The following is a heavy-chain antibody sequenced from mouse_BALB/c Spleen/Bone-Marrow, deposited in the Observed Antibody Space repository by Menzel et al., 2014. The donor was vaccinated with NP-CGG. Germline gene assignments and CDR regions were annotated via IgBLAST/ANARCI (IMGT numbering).Heavy chain of an antibody. CDR3: ARDYGSSYGGVDY. CDR1: GYAFSSSW. J-gene: IGHJ2*01. CDR2: IYPGDGGT. D-gene: IGHD1-1*01. V-gene: IGHV1-82*01. Sequence: QVQLQQSGPELVKPGASVKISCKASGYAFSSSWMNWVKQRPGQGLEWIGRIYPGDGGTNYNGKFKGKATLTADKSSSTAYMQLSSLTSVDSAVYFCARDYGSSYGGVDYWGQGTTLTVSS.